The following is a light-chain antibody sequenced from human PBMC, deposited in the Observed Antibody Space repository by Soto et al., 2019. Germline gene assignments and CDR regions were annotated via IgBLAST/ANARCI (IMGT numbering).Light chain of an antibody. CDR3: QQRMNWPLT. CDR1: QTVSSY. J-gene: IGKJ5*01. V-gene: IGKV3-11*01. Sequence: EIGLTQSPATLSLSPGERGTLSCRASQTVSSYLLWYQQKRGQAPRLLIYDASNRATGTPARFSGSGSGTDFTLTISSLEPEDFAVYYCQQRMNWPLTFGQGTRLEIK. CDR2: DAS.